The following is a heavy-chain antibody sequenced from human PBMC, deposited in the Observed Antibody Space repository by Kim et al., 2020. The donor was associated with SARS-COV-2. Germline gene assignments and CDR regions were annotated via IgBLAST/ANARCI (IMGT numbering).Heavy chain of an antibody. CDR1: GFSVSNNY. V-gene: IGHV3-53*01. Sequence: GGSLRLSCAASGFSVSNNYLSWVRQAPGKGLEWVSVIFSGGSTQYADSVRGRFSISTDNSKNTPYLQMNSLRVEDTAVYFCARDALLIYWDLGTLVTVSS. J-gene: IGHJ4*02. CDR2: IFSGGST. CDR3: ARDALLIY. D-gene: IGHD1-26*01.